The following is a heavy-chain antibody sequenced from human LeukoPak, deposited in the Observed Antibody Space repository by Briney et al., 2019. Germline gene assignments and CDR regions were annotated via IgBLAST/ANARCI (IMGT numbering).Heavy chain of an antibody. Sequence: SETLSLTCTVSGGSISSSSYYWGWIRQPPGKGLEWIGSIYYSGSTYYNPSLKSRVTISVDTSKNQFSLKLSSVTAADTAVYYCARLAVGLGYWGQGTLVTVSS. D-gene: IGHD6-19*01. CDR1: GGSISSSSYY. V-gene: IGHV4-39*01. CDR2: IYYSGST. J-gene: IGHJ4*02. CDR3: ARLAVGLGY.